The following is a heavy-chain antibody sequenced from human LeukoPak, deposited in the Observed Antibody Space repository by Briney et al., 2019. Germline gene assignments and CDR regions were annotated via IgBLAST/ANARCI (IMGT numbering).Heavy chain of an antibody. V-gene: IGHV3-48*04. CDR1: GFTFSSYL. CDR2: ISSSSSTI. D-gene: IGHD2-15*01. Sequence: GGSLRLSCAASGFTFSSYLMSWVRQAPGKGLEWVSYISSSSSTIYYADSVKGRFTISRDNAKNSLYLQMNSLRAEGTAVYYCARERIDSNTFMYGMDVWGQGTTVTVSS. J-gene: IGHJ6*02. CDR3: ARERIDSNTFMYGMDV.